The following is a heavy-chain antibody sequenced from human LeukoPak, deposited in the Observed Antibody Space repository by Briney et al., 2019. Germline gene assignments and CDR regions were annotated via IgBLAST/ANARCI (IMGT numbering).Heavy chain of an antibody. J-gene: IGHJ4*02. CDR3: ARDLGVIAAAV. V-gene: IGHV3-21*01. CDR2: ITSSGSHI. Sequence: GGSLRLSCAASGFTFSTFNMNWVRQAPGKGLEWVSSITSSGSHIYYEDSVKGRFTISRDNAKNSLYLQMNSLRAEDTAVYYCARDLGVIAAAVWGQGTLVTVSS. CDR1: GFTFSTFN. D-gene: IGHD6-13*01.